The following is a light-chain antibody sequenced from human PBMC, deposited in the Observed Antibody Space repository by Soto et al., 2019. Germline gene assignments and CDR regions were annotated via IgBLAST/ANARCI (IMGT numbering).Light chain of an antibody. V-gene: IGLV2-8*01. CDR1: SSDVGGYNY. CDR3: SSYAGSNNFV. J-gene: IGLJ1*01. Sequence: QSVLTQPPSASESPGQSVTISCTGTSSDVGGYNYVSWYQQHPGKAPKLMIYEVSKRPSGVPDRFSGSKSGNTASLTVSGLQAEDEADYYCSSYAGSNNFVFGSGTNVTVL. CDR2: EVS.